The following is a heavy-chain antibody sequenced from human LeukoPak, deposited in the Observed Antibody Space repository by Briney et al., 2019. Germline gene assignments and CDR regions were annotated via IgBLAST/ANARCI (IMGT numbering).Heavy chain of an antibody. V-gene: IGHV1-2*02. CDR2: INPNSGGT. D-gene: IGHD6-19*01. J-gene: IGHJ4*02. Sequence: ASVKVSCKASGHTFTEFYIHWVRQAPGQGLEWMGWINPNSGGTNYAQKFQGRVTMTRDTSISTAYMELSRLRSDDTAVYYCASEGGVAGLDYWGQGTLVTVSS. CDR3: ASEGGVAGLDY. CDR1: GHTFTEFY.